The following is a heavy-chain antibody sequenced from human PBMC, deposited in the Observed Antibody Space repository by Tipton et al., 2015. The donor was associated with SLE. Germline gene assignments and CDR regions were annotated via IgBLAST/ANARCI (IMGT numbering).Heavy chain of an antibody. J-gene: IGHJ3*02. D-gene: IGHD3-3*01. CDR1: GFTFSSYA. V-gene: IGHV3-23*01. Sequence: SLRLSCAASGFTFSSYAMSWVRQAPGKGLEWVSAISGSGGSTYYADSRKGRFTISRDNSKNTLHLQMNSLRAEDTAVYYCARGVLRFLELAFDIWGQGTMVTVSS. CDR3: ARGVLRFLELAFDI. CDR2: ISGSGGST.